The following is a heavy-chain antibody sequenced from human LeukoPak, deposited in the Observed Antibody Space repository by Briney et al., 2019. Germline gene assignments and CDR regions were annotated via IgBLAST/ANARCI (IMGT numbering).Heavy chain of an antibody. CDR1: GFTFSSYA. V-gene: IGHV3-30-3*01. D-gene: IGHD3-9*01. J-gene: IGHJ4*02. CDR3: AKAHYDILTGPTGGGDY. Sequence: GGSLRLSCAASGFTFSSYAMHWVRQAPGKGLEWVAVISYDGSNKYYADSVKGRFTISRDNSKNTLYLQMNSLRAEDTAVYYCAKAHYDILTGPTGGGDYWGQGTLVTVSS. CDR2: ISYDGSNK.